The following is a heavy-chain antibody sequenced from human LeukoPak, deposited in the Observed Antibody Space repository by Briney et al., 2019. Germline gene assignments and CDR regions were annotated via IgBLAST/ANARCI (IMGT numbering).Heavy chain of an antibody. J-gene: IGHJ3*02. V-gene: IGHV4-59*01. CDR1: GGSISSYY. CDR3: ARVGYSYGYGRYAFDI. Sequence: PSETLSLTCTVSGGSISSYYWSWIRQPPGKGLEWIGYIYYSGSTNYNPSFKSRVTISVDTSKNQFSLKLSSVTAADTAVYYCARVGYSYGYGRYAFDIWGQGTMVTVSS. CDR2: IYYSGST. D-gene: IGHD5-18*01.